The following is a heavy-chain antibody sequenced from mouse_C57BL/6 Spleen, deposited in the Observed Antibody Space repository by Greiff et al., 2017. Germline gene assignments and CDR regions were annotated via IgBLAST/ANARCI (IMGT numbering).Heavy chain of an antibody. CDR2: INPGSGGT. D-gene: IGHD2-1*01. J-gene: IGHJ4*01. CDR3: ARGLYGNGAMDY. Sequence: QVQLQQSGAELVRPGTSVKVSCKASGYAFTNYLIEWVKQRPGQGLEWIGVINPGSGGTNYNEKFKGKATLTADKSSSTAYMQLSSLTSDDSAVYFCARGLYGNGAMDYWGQGTSVTVSS. V-gene: IGHV1-54*01. CDR1: GYAFTNYL.